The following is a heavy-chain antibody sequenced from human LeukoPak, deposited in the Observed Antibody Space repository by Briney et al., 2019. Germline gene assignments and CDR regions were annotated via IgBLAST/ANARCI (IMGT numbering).Heavy chain of an antibody. Sequence: GGSLRLSCAASGFTFDDYAMHWVRQAPGKGLEWVSGISWNSGSIGYADSVKGRFTISRDNAKNSLYLQMNSLRAEDTALYYCAKWGGPSPITQYYGMDVWGQGTTVTVSS. J-gene: IGHJ6*02. V-gene: IGHV3-9*01. CDR1: GFTFDDYA. CDR3: AKWGGPSPITQYYGMDV. CDR2: ISWNSGSI. D-gene: IGHD1-14*01.